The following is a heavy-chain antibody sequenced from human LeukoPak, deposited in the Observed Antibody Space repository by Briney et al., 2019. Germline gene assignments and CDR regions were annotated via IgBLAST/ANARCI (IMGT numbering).Heavy chain of an antibody. Sequence: SETLSLTCTVSGGSISSYYWSWIRQPPGKGLEYVGYIYYSGSTYYNPSLKSRVTISVDTSKNQFSLKLSSVTAADTAVYYCARVGSGWEGYYFDYWGQGTLVTVSS. J-gene: IGHJ4*02. D-gene: IGHD6-19*01. CDR2: IYYSGST. CDR3: ARVGSGWEGYYFDY. CDR1: GGSISSYY. V-gene: IGHV4-59*01.